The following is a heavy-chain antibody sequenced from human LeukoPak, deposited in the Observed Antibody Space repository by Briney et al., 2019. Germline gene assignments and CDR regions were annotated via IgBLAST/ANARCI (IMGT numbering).Heavy chain of an antibody. D-gene: IGHD1-26*01. CDR2: INSDGGST. J-gene: IGHJ2*01. Sequence: PGGSLTLSCAASGILFSNYAMLCVRQGPGKGLECISTINSDGGSTYYANSVKGRFTITRDNSKNTLYLQMGSLRAEDVAVYYCARGRQGAKTRYFDLWGRGTRVTVSS. V-gene: IGHV3-64*01. CDR3: ARGRQGAKTRYFDL. CDR1: GILFSNYA.